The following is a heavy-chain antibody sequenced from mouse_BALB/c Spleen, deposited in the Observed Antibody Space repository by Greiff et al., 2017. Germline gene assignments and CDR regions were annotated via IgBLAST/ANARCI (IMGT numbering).Heavy chain of an antibody. D-gene: IGHD2-4*01. V-gene: IGHV1-5*01. J-gene: IGHJ3*01. Sequence: EVQLQQSGTVLARPGASVKMSCTASGYSFTSYWMHWVKQRPGQGLEWIGAIYPGNSDTSYNQKFKGKAKLTAVTSASTAYMELSSLTNEDSAVYYCTRPTMSTTYAYWGQGTLVTVSA. CDR3: TRPTMSTTYAY. CDR1: GYSFTSYW. CDR2: IYPGNSDT.